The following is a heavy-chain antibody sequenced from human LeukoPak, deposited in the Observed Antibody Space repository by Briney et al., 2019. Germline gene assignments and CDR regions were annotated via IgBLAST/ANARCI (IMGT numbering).Heavy chain of an antibody. V-gene: IGHV4-30-4*08. D-gene: IGHD5-18*01. CDR3: ARDHSSGVDY. J-gene: IGHJ4*02. CDR1: GGSISSYY. CDR2: IYYSGST. Sequence: PSETLSLTCTVSGGSISSYYWSWIRQPPGKGLEWIGYIYYSGSTYYNPSLKSRVTISVDTSKNQFSLKLSSVTAADTAVYYCARDHSSGVDYWGQGTLVTVSS.